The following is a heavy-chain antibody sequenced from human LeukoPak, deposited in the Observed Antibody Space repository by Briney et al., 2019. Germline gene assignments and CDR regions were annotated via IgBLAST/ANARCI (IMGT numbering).Heavy chain of an antibody. J-gene: IGHJ5*02. CDR2: IHYSGST. Sequence: SETLSLTCTVSGGSINNYYWSWIRQTPGKGPEWIGHIHYSGSTNYNPSLKSRVTISVDTSKNEFSLKLSYVTAADTAVYYCARSDWMRWFDPWGLGTLVTVSS. CDR3: ARSDWMRWFDP. CDR1: GGSINNYY. V-gene: IGHV4-59*08. D-gene: IGHD1-1*01.